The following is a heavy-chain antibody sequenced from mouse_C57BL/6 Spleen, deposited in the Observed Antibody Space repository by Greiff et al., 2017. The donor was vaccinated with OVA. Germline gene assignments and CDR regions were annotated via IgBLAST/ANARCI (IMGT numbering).Heavy chain of an antibody. CDR1: GFTFTAYY. D-gene: IGHD4-1*02. V-gene: IGHV7-3*01. CDR2: IRNKANGYTT. CDR3: ARSPTGFFDY. Sequence: EVQLQESGGGLVQPGGSLSLSCAASGFTFTAYYMSWVRQPPGKALEWLGFIRNKANGYTTEYSASVKGRFTISRDNSQSILYLQMNALRAEDSATYYCARSPTGFFDYWGQGTTLTVSS. J-gene: IGHJ2*01.